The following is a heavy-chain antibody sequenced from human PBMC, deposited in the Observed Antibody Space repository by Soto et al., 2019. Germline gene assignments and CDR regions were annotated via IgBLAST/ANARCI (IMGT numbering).Heavy chain of an antibody. Sequence: PSETLSLTCTVSGGSISPHYWSWIRQPPGKGLEWIGYIYYGGTNYNPSLKSRVSISIDTPQNQFSLKLNSVTAADTAVYYCVSGPQGGYNYRWFDPWGQGTLVTVSS. D-gene: IGHD5-12*01. V-gene: IGHV4-59*11. CDR1: GGSISPHY. CDR3: VSGPQGGYNYRWFDP. CDR2: IYYGGT. J-gene: IGHJ5*02.